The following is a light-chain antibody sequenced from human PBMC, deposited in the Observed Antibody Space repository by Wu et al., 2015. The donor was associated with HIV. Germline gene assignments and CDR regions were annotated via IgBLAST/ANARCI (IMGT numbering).Light chain of an antibody. CDR2: GVS. Sequence: VLTQSPATLSLSPGDTATLSCRVSQTLDNKLSWYQQKPGLPPRLLIYGVSNRPPGISDRFSGSGSGTEFTLTISRLESEDFAVYYCQGFGGYFGPGTKVDF. CDR1: QTLDNK. V-gene: IGKV3-11*01. J-gene: IGKJ3*01. CDR3: QGFGGY.